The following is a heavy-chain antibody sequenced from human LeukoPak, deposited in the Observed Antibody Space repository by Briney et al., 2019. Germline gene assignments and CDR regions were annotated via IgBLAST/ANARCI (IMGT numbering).Heavy chain of an antibody. V-gene: IGHV4-38-2*02. D-gene: IGHD1-26*01. CDR1: GYSISSGYY. Sequence: SETLSLTCTVSGYSISSGYYWGWIRQPPGKGLEWIGSIYHSGSTYYNPSLKSRVTISVDTSKNQFSLKLSSVTAADTAVYYCARLSGSYSTGPHYFDHWGQGTLVTVSS. CDR3: ARLSGSYSTGPHYFDH. J-gene: IGHJ4*02. CDR2: IYHSGST.